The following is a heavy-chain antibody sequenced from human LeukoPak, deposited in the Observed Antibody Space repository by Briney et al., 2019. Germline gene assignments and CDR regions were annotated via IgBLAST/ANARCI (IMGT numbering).Heavy chain of an antibody. D-gene: IGHD2/OR15-2a*01. Sequence: GGSLRLSCSASGLTFSTYWMHWVRQAPGKGLVWVSRIDPDGNTVYADSLRGRFTVSRDNAKNTMYLQMNSLRVEDTGLYYCASFRNTDIWGQGTTVTVSP. J-gene: IGHJ3*02. CDR3: ASFRNTDI. CDR2: IDPDGNT. CDR1: GLTFSTYW. V-gene: IGHV3-74*01.